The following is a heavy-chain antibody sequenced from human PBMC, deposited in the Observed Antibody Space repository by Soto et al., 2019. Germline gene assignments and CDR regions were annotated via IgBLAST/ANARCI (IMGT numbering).Heavy chain of an antibody. CDR3: ARSGVTIFGVVIIPAYYYGMAV. D-gene: IGHD3-3*01. J-gene: IGHJ6*02. Sequence: ASVKVSCKASGYTFTGYYMHWVRQAPGQGLEWMGWINPNSGGTNYAQKFQGWVTMTRDTSISTAYMELSRLRSDDTAVYYCARSGVTIFGVVIIPAYYYGMAVWGQGTTVTVSS. CDR2: INPNSGGT. CDR1: GYTFTGYY. V-gene: IGHV1-2*04.